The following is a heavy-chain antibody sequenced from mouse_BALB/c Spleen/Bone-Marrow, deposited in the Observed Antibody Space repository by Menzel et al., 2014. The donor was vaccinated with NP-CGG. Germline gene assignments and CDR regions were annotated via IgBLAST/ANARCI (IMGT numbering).Heavy chain of an antibody. V-gene: IGHV5-4*02. J-gene: IGHJ4*01. CDR2: ISDGGSYT. CDR3: ARTYRPYALDY. Sequence: DVQLVESGGGLVKPGGSLKLSCAASGFIFSDYYMYWVRQTPEKRLEWVATISDGGSYTSYPDSVKGRFTVSRDNAKNNLYLQMSSLKSEDTAFYYCARTYRPYALDYWGQGSPVTVSS. D-gene: IGHD2-14*01. CDR1: GFIFSDYY.